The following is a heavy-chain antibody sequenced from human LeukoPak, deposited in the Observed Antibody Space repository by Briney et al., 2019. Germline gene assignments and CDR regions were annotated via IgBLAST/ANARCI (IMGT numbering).Heavy chain of an antibody. J-gene: IGHJ1*01. D-gene: IGHD2-15*01. Sequence: GGSLRLSCAASGFTFSGYGMHWVRQAPGKGLEWVAVIWYDGSNKYYADSVRGRFTISRDNSKNTLYLQMSSLRAEDTAVYYCARDDIPMQHWGQGTLVTVSS. CDR3: ARDDIPMQH. CDR2: IWYDGSNK. CDR1: GFTFSGYG. V-gene: IGHV3-33*01.